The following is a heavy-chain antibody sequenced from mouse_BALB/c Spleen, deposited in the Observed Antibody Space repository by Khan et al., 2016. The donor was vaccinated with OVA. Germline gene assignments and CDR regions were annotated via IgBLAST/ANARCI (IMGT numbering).Heavy chain of an antibody. Sequence: QVQLKESGAELAKPGASVKMCCKASGYTFINYWILWVKQRPGQGLEWIGYINPSTGYTASNQNFNDKTTLTADTSSSTAYRQLSSLTSEYSACYNGAKSGQRWDFDYWGQGTTLTVSA. J-gene: IGHJ2*01. D-gene: IGHD1-3*01. CDR2: INPSTGYT. V-gene: IGHV1-7*01. CDR3: AKSGQRWDFDY. CDR1: GYTFINYW.